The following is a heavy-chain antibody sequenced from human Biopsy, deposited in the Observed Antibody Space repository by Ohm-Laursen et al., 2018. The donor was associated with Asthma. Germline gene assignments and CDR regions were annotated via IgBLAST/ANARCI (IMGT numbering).Heavy chain of an antibody. CDR2: IIWNGAIV. J-gene: IGHJ4*02. CDR1: GFVFDDYA. V-gene: IGHV3-9*01. D-gene: IGHD6-19*01. CDR3: AKASSSGWSAPLDY. Sequence: SLRLSCTASGFVFDDYALHWVRQTPGKGLEWVSSIIWNGAIVDYADAVKGRFTISRDNAKNSLYLQMNTLKTEDTAIYFCAKASSSGWSAPLDYWGQGMLVTVSS.